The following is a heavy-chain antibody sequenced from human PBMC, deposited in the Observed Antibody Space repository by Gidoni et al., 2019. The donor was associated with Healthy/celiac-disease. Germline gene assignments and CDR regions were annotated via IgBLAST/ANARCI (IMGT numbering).Heavy chain of an antibody. CDR1: GGTFSSYA. CDR2: IIPILGIA. Sequence: QVQLVQSGAEVKKPGSSVKVSCKASGGTFSSYAISWVRQAPGQGLEWMGRIIPILGIANYAQKFQGRVTITADKSTSTAYMELSSLRSEDTAVYYCARDHWRGAKRSFDGFLFDYWGQGTLVTVSS. D-gene: IGHD3-9*01. V-gene: IGHV1-69*04. CDR3: ARDHWRGAKRSFDGFLFDY. J-gene: IGHJ4*02.